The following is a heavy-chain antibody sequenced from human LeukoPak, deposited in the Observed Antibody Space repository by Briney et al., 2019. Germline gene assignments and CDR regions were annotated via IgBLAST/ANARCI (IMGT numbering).Heavy chain of an antibody. J-gene: IGHJ4*02. CDR1: GFSLSTSGVG. CDR3: AHHGRGIAVAGDFDY. CDR2: IYWNDDK. V-gene: IGHV2-5*01. D-gene: IGHD6-19*01. Sequence: SGPTLVKPTQTLTLTCTFSGFSLSTSGVGVGWIRQPPGKALEWLALIYWNDDKRYSPSLKSRLTITKDTSKNQVVLTMTNMDPVDTATYYCAHHGRGIAVAGDFDYWGQGTLVTVSS.